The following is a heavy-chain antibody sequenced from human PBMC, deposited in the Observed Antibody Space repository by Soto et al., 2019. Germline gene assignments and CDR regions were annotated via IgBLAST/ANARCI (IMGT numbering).Heavy chain of an antibody. CDR3: ARDVVRNRRVSYFDY. Sequence: GASVKVSCKASGGTFSSYAISWVRQAPGQGLEWMGGIIPIFGTANYAQKFQGRVTITADESTSTAYMELSSLRSEDTAVYYCARDVVRNRRVSYFDYWGQGTLVTVSS. CDR2: IIPIFGTA. V-gene: IGHV1-69*13. D-gene: IGHD1-1*01. J-gene: IGHJ4*02. CDR1: GGTFSSYA.